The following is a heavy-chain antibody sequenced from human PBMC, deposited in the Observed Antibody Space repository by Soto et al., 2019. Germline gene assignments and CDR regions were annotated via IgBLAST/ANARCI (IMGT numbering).Heavy chain of an antibody. CDR2: RNHSGTT. V-gene: IGHV4-34*01. Sequence: DAQSLTCADYGGSFSGRYFIRIRQLPGKGLEWVGQRNHSGTTNYNPSLNSRVTISADTSNTHFSLKLASVTAADTAVYFCSRSGERWLVDAFDMWGQGTMVTVSS. D-gene: IGHD6-19*01. CDR1: GGSFSGRY. J-gene: IGHJ3*02. CDR3: SRSGERWLVDAFDM.